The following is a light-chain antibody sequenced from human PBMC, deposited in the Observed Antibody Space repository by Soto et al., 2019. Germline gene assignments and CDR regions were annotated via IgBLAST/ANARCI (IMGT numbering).Light chain of an antibody. CDR3: QPRSNSWT. CDR1: QSVGSF. Sequence: EIVLTQSPATPSLSPGERATLSCRASQSVGSFLAWYQQKPGQAPRLLIYDVSNRATGIPARFSGSGSGTDFGPTISSLEPEDFAVYYCQPRSNSWTFGQGTKVEIK. V-gene: IGKV3-11*01. J-gene: IGKJ1*01. CDR2: DVS.